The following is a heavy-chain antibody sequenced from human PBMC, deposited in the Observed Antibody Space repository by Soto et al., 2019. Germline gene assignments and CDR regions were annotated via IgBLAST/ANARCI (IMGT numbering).Heavy chain of an antibody. CDR3: AKDKGSGWYGYYGMDV. J-gene: IGHJ6*02. CDR2: ISGSGGST. Sequence: EVQLLESGGGLVQPGGSLRLSCAVSGFTFSSYGMSWVRQAPGKWLEWVSTISGSGGSTYYADSVKGRFTISRDNAKNTLYLQMNSLRAEDTAVYYCAKDKGSGWYGYYGMDVWGQGTTVTVSS. CDR1: GFTFSSYG. D-gene: IGHD6-19*01. V-gene: IGHV3-23*01.